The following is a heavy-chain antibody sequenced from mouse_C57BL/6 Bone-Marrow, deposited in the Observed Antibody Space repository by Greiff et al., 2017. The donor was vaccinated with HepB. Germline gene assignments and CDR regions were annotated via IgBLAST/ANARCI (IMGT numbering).Heavy chain of an antibody. CDR2: ISYDGSN. Sequence: DVKLVESGPGLVKPSQSLSLSCSVTGYSITSGYYWNWIRQFPGNKLEWMGYISYDGSNNYNPSLKNRISITRDTSKNQFFLKLNSVTTEDTATYDCAREAYGSSSWFAYWGQGTLVTVSA. CDR3: AREAYGSSSWFAY. CDR1: GYSITSGYY. V-gene: IGHV3-6*01. D-gene: IGHD1-1*01. J-gene: IGHJ3*01.